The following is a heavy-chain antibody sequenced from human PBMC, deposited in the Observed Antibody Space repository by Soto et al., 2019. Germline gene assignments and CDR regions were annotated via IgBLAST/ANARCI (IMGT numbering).Heavy chain of an antibody. Sequence: EVQLVESGGGLVQPGGSLRLSCAASGFTFRSHWMSWVRQAPGKGLEWVANIKQDGSEKYYVDSVKGRVTISRDNAKNTLYRQMNGLRAEDTAVYYCARADYYDSSGYYCGNWGQGTLVTVSS. CDR2: IKQDGSEK. J-gene: IGHJ4*02. V-gene: IGHV3-7*04. CDR1: GFTFRSHW. CDR3: ARADYYDSSGYYCGN. D-gene: IGHD3-22*01.